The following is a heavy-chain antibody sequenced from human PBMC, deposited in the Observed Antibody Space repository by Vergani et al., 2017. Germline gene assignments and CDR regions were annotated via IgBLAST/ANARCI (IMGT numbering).Heavy chain of an antibody. CDR2: IYWNDDK. CDR1: GFSLSTSGVG. CDR3: ANSRVVRGNQPSFCLYQMDL. J-gene: IGHJ6*03. Sequence: QITLKESGPTLVKPTQTLTLTCTFSGFSLSTSGVGVGWIRQPPGKALEWLALIYWNDDKRYSPSLKSRLTITKDTSKNQVVLTMTNMDPVDTATYYCANSRVVRGNQPSFCLYQMDLWGKRTTGTGS. V-gene: IGHV2-5*01. D-gene: IGHD3-10*01.